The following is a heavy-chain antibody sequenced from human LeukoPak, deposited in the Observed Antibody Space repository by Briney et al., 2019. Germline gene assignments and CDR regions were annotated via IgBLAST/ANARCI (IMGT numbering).Heavy chain of an antibody. D-gene: IGHD2-8*01. J-gene: IGHJ1*01. Sequence: SQTLSLTCTVSGGSISSGDYYWSWIHQPPGKGLEWIGYIYYSGSTYYNPSLKSRVTMSVDTSKNQFSLKLRSVTAADTAVYYCAGGSYCTNGVCYTSEYFQHWGQGTLVTVSS. CDR2: IYYSGST. CDR1: GGSISSGDYY. CDR3: AGGSYCTNGVCYTSEYFQH. V-gene: IGHV4-30-4*01.